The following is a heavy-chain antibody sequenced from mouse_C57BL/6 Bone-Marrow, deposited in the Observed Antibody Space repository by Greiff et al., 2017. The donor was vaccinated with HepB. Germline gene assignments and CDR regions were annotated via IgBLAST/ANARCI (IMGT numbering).Heavy chain of an antibody. J-gene: IGHJ3*01. CDR3: ARSELAY. Sequence: QVQLQQPGAELVMPGASVKLSCKASGYTFTSYWMHWVKQRPGQGLEWIGEIDPSDSYTNYNQKFKGKSTLTVDKSSSTAYMQLSSLTSEDSAVYYCARSELAYWGQGTLVTVSA. CDR1: GYTFTSYW. V-gene: IGHV1-69*01. CDR2: IDPSDSYT.